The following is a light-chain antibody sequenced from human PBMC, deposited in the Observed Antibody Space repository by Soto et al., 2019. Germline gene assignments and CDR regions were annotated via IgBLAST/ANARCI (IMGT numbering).Light chain of an antibody. CDR1: NIGSKS. CDR2: YDS. V-gene: IGLV3-21*04. CDR3: QVWDSSGDHVV. J-gene: IGLJ2*01. Sequence: SYELTQPPSVSVAPGKTARITCGGNNIGSKSVHWYQQKPGQAPVLVIYYDSDRPPGIPERFSGSNSGNTATLTISRVEAGDEADYYCQVWDSSGDHVVFGGGTKLPVL.